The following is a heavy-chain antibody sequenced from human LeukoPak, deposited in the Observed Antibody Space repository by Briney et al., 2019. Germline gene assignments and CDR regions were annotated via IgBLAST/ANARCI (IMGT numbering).Heavy chain of an antibody. D-gene: IGHD3-22*01. V-gene: IGHV4-4*07. CDR2: ISTSGST. J-gene: IGHJ4*02. Sequence: SETLSLTCTVSGGSISSYYWSWIRQPAGKGLESIGHISTSGSTNYNPSLKSRVTMSVDTSKNQFSLKLSSVTAADTAVYYCARIPYDSSGYYYFDYWGQGTLVTVSS. CDR1: GGSISSYY. CDR3: ARIPYDSSGYYYFDY.